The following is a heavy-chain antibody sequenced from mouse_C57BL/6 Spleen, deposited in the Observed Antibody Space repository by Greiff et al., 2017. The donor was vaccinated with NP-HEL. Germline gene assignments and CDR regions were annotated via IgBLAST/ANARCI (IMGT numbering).Heavy chain of an antibody. J-gene: IGHJ2*01. Sequence: VQLQQSGPELVKPGASVKMSCKASGYTFTDYNMHWVKQSHGKSLEWIGYINPNNGGTSYNQKFKGKATLTVNKSSSTAYMELRSLTSEDSAVYYCAREGYDYEGDFDYWGQGTTLTVSS. CDR3: AREGYDYEGDFDY. V-gene: IGHV1-22*01. D-gene: IGHD2-4*01. CDR1: GYTFTDYN. CDR2: INPNNGGT.